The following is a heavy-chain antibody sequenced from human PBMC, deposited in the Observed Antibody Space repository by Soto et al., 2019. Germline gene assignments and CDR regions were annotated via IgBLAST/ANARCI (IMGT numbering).Heavy chain of an antibody. J-gene: IGHJ5*02. CDR3: AKTGTDGSWFDP. V-gene: IGHV2-70*04. Sequence: GSGPTLVNPIQTLTLTCTFSGFSLSTSGMRVSWIRQPPGKALEWLARIDWDDDKFYSTTLKTRLTISKDISKNQVVLTMTNMDPVDTATYYCAKTGTDGSWFDPWGLGTLVTVS. D-gene: IGHD1-1*01. CDR2: IDWDDDK. CDR1: GFSLSTSGMR.